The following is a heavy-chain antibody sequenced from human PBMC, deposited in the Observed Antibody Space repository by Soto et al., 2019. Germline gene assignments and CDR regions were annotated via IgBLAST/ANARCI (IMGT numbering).Heavy chain of an antibody. CDR2: IGTASDT. V-gene: IGHV3-13*04. Sequence: EVQLVESGGGLVQPGGSLRLSCAASGFTFSSYDMHWVRQATGKGLEWVSAIGTASDTYYAGSVKGRFTISRENAKNSVYLQMNSLTVGDTAVYYCARARAAAGRRFEIDYWGQGTLVTVSS. CDR3: ARARAAAGRRFEIDY. D-gene: IGHD6-13*01. CDR1: GFTFSSYD. J-gene: IGHJ4*02.